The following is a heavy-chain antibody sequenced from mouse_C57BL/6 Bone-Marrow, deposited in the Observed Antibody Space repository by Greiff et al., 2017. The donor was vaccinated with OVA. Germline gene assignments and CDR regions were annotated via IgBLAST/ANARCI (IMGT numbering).Heavy chain of an antibody. CDR2: FYPGSGSI. Sequence: VQLQQSGAELVKPGASVKLSCKASGYTFTEYTIHWVKQRSGQGLEWIGWFYPGSGSIKYNEKFKDKATLTADKSSSTVYMELSRLTSEDSAVYFCARHEEFPYYYGSPWFVYWGQGTLVTVSA. CDR1: GYTFTEYT. J-gene: IGHJ3*01. D-gene: IGHD1-1*01. V-gene: IGHV1-62-2*01. CDR3: ARHEEFPYYYGSPWFVY.